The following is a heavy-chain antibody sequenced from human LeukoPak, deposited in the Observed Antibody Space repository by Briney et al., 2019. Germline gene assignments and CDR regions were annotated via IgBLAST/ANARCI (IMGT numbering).Heavy chain of an antibody. V-gene: IGHV3-48*02. Sequence: GGSLRLSCAAHVFTFSSSSMNWVRQAPGKGLEWVPYISSSSSTIYYADSVKGQFTISRDNAKNSLYLQMNSLRDEDTAVYYCARDINQWLTDSDAFDIWGQGTMVTVSS. CDR3: ARDINQWLTDSDAFDI. CDR1: VFTFSSSS. CDR2: ISSSSSTI. J-gene: IGHJ3*02. D-gene: IGHD6-19*01.